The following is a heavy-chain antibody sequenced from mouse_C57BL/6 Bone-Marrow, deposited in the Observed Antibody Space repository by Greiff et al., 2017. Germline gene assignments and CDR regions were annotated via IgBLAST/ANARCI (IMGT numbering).Heavy chain of an antibody. CDR3: ARDRGDGYWYFDG. CDR1: GFTFSSYG. CDR2: ISSGGSYT. V-gene: IGHV5-6*01. Sequence: EVQLVESGGDLVKPGASLKLSCAASGFTFSSYGMSWVRQTPDKRLEWVATISSGGSYTDYPDRVKGRVTISRDNAKNTLYLQMSSLKSEDPAMYYCARDRGDGYWYFDGWGTGTTVTVSS. J-gene: IGHJ1*03. D-gene: IGHD2-13*01.